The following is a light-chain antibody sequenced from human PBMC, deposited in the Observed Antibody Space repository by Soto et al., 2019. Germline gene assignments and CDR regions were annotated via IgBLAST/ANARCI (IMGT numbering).Light chain of an antibody. CDR3: LLSYGGVRV. CDR2: STS. V-gene: IGLV7-43*01. J-gene: IGLJ2*01. Sequence: QAVVTQEPSLTVSPGGTVTLTCASSTGAVTSTYYPNWFQQKPGQAPRALIYSTSNKHPWTPARFSGSLLGVKAALTLSGVQTEDEADYYCLLSYGGVRVFGGGTKLTVL. CDR1: TGAVTSTYY.